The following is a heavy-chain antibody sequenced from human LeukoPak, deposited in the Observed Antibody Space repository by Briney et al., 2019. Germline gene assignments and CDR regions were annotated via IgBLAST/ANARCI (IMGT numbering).Heavy chain of an antibody. V-gene: IGHV3-64*01. CDR2: ISSNGGST. CDR1: GFTFSSYA. Sequence: GGSLRLSCAASGFTFSSYAMHWVRQAPGKGLEYVSAISSNGGSTYYANSVKGRFTISRDNSKNTLYLQMGSLRAEDMAVYYCARCYYDSSGYPTQDYWGQGTLVAVSS. J-gene: IGHJ4*02. D-gene: IGHD3-22*01. CDR3: ARCYYDSSGYPTQDY.